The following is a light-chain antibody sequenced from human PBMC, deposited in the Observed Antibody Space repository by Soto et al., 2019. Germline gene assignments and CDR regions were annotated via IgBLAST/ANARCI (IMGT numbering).Light chain of an antibody. CDR1: QTISSSH. Sequence: EIVLTQSQGTLSLSPGERATLSCRASQTISSSHLAWYQQKPGQAPRLLIYGASSRATDIPDRFSGSGSGAAFTLTISRLKPEDFAVYYCQHYDSSLRTFGPGTKLEIK. CDR2: GAS. V-gene: IGKV3-20*01. CDR3: QHYDSSLRT. J-gene: IGKJ1*01.